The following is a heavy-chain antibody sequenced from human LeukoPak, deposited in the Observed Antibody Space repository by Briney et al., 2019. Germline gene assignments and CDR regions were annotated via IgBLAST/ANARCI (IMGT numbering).Heavy chain of an antibody. CDR2: IFNSGDT. J-gene: IGHJ3*02. CDR3: ARDPAPATGAFDI. Sequence: GGSLSLSCAASGFTISSNYMNWVRQAPGRGLEWVSVIFNSGDTYYADSVKGRFTIYTDPSKNTLYLQMNSLRVDDTAVYYCARDPAPATGAFDIWGQGTMVIIS. D-gene: IGHD1-1*01. V-gene: IGHV3-53*01. CDR1: GFTISSNY.